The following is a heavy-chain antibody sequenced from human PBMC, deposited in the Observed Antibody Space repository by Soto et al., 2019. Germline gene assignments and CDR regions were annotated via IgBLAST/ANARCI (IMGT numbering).Heavy chain of an antibody. CDR3: ARNGIPWLGRD. Sequence: QVQLVESGGGLVKPGESLRLSCAASGFTFSDYYMSWIRQAPGKGLEWVSYISSSSSYTNYVDSVKGRFTISRDNAKNSLYLQMNSLRAEDTAVYYCARNGIPWLGRDWGQGTLVTVSS. D-gene: IGHD2-21*01. CDR1: GFTFSDYY. J-gene: IGHJ4*02. V-gene: IGHV3-11*05. CDR2: ISSSSSYT.